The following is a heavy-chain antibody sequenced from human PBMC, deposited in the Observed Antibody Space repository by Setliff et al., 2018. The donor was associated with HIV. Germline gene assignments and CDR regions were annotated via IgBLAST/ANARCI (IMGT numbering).Heavy chain of an antibody. Sequence: ASETLSLTCTVSHDSISRDYYWAWIRQPPGKGLEWIGYIHYSGSSNYNPSLKSRVSISLDTSKKQVSLKLNSVTAADTAVYYCARGLYYDFWSGVGPCDYWGQGTLVTVSS. CDR2: IHYSGSS. CDR3: ARGLYYDFWSGVGPCDY. J-gene: IGHJ4*02. V-gene: IGHV4-59*01. CDR1: HDSISRDYY. D-gene: IGHD3-3*01.